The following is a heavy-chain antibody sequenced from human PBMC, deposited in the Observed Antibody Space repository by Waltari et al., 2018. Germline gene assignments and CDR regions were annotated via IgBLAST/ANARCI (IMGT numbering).Heavy chain of an antibody. CDR2: IAAYNGNT. Sequence: QVPLVQSGTEVKKPGASVKVSCTASGYTFSNYGVSWVRQVPGQGLEGVGWIAAYNGNTHSAPKLQGRVTMTTDTSTTTAYLELRSLTSDDTAVYYCARVFDSSQYYYGSDYWGQGTLVTVSS. V-gene: IGHV1-18*01. CDR3: ARVFDSSQYYYGSDY. D-gene: IGHD3-22*01. J-gene: IGHJ4*02. CDR1: GYTFSNYG.